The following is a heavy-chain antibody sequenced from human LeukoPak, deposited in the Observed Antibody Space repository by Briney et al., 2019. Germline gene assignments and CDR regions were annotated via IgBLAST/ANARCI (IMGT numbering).Heavy chain of an antibody. V-gene: IGHV3-23*01. CDR2: ISGSGGST. CDR3: AKVYNYYGSGSPDY. D-gene: IGHD3-10*01. CDR1: GLTFSSYA. Sequence: GGSLRLSCAASGLTFSSYAMSWVRQAPGKGLEWVSAISGSGGSTYYADSVKGRFTISRDNSKNTLYLQMNSLRAEDTAVYYCAKVYNYYGSGSPDYWGQGTLVTVSS. J-gene: IGHJ4*02.